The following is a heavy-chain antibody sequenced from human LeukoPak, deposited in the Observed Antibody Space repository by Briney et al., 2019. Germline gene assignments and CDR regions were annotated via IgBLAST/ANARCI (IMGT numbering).Heavy chain of an antibody. V-gene: IGHV3-23*01. CDR3: AKGRIASSGWTLGDY. D-gene: IGHD6-19*01. CDR1: GFTFSSYA. CDR2: ISGSGGST. J-gene: IGHJ4*02. Sequence: GGSLRLSCAASGFTFSSYAMSWVRQAPGKGLEWVSAISGSGGSTYYADSVKGRFTISRDNSKNTLYLQMNSLRAEDTAVYYCAKGRIASSGWTLGDYWGQGTLVTVSS.